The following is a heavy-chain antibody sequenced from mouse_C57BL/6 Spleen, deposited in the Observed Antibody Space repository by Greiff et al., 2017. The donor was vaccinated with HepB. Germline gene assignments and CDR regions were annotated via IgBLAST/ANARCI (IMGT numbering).Heavy chain of an antibody. CDR3: TEGGGTWDY. Sequence: QVQLQRSGAELVRPGASVTLSCKASGYTFTDYEMHWVKQTPVHGLEWIGAIDPETGGTAYNQKFKGKAILTADKSSSTAYMELRSLTSEDSAVYYCTEGGGTWDYWGQGTTLTVSS. V-gene: IGHV1-15*01. J-gene: IGHJ2*01. D-gene: IGHD4-1*01. CDR2: IDPETGGT. CDR1: GYTFTDYE.